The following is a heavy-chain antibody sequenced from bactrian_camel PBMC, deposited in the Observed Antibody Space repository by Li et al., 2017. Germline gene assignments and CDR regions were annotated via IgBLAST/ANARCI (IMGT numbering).Heavy chain of an antibody. CDR2: INNAGDTT. D-gene: IGHD7*01. V-gene: IGHV3S40*01. J-gene: IGHJ4*01. CDR1: GFTFSNFG. CDR3: AATSPSNCYSGDWWMHSFSL. Sequence: VQLVESGGGLVQPGGSLRLSCAASGFTFSNFGMKWVHQGPGKELEWVSSINNAGDTTYSADSVKGRFTISRDNVKNTVYLQLNSLKPEDTATYYFAATSPSNCYSGDWWMHSFSLWGQGTQVTVS.